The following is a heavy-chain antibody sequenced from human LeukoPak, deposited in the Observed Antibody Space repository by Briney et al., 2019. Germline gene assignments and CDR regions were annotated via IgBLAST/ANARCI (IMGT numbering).Heavy chain of an antibody. CDR3: AKGVRVGYVANWFDP. Sequence: SETLSLTCTVSGGSISSYYWSWIRQPPGKGLEWIGYIYYSGSTNYNPSLKSRVTISVDTSKNQFSLKLSSVTAADTAVYYCAKGVRVGYVANWFDPWGQGTLVTVSS. J-gene: IGHJ5*02. D-gene: IGHD5-12*01. CDR2: IYYSGST. V-gene: IGHV4-59*01. CDR1: GGSISSYY.